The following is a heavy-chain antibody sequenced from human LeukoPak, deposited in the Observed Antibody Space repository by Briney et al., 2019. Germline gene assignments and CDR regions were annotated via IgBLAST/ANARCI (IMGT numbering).Heavy chain of an antibody. CDR1: GFTFGSYA. V-gene: IGHV3-23*01. D-gene: IGHD3-10*01. Sequence: GGSLRLSCAASGFTFGSYAMSWVRQAPGKGLEWVSAISGSGGSTYYADSVKGRFTISRDNSKNTLYLQMNSLRAEDTAVYYCAKDRDGSGSFGTYYFDYWGQGTLVTVSS. CDR2: ISGSGGST. J-gene: IGHJ4*02. CDR3: AKDRDGSGSFGTYYFDY.